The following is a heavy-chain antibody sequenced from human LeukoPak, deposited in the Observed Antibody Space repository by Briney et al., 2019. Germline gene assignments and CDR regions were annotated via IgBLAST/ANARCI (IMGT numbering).Heavy chain of an antibody. J-gene: IGHJ6*03. CDR1: GLTVSSNC. D-gene: IGHD3-22*01. CDR3: ARDGYDSSGYYPLLVYYYMDV. CDR2: IYSGGNT. V-gene: IGHV3-53*01. Sequence: GGSLRLSCTASGLTVSSNCMSWVRQAPGKGLEWVSFIYSGGNTYYADSVKGRFTISRDNAKNTLYLQMNSLRAEDTAVYYCARDGYDSSGYYPLLVYYYMDVWGKGTTVTVSS.